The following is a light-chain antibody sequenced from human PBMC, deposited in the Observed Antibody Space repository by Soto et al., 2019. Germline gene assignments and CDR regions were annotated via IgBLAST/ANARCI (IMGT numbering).Light chain of an antibody. CDR3: SSYTSSRTLV. Sequence: QSALTQPASVSGSPGQSITISCTGTSSDVGGYNYVSWYQQHPGKAPKLMIYEVSNRPSGVSNRFSGSKSGNTASLTISGLQAEDEADYYCSSYTSSRTLVFGGGTKLTAL. V-gene: IGLV2-14*01. CDR1: SSDVGGYNY. CDR2: EVS. J-gene: IGLJ2*01.